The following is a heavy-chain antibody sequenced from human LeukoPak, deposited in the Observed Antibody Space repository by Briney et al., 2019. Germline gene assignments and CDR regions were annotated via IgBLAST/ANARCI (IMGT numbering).Heavy chain of an antibody. V-gene: IGHV1-18*01. J-gene: IGHJ3*02. D-gene: IGHD6-13*01. CDR1: GYTFTSYG. Sequence: GASVKVSCKASGYTFTSYGISWVRQAPGQGLEWMGWISAYNGNTNYAQKLQGRVTMTTDTSTSTAYMELSSLRSEDTAVYYCARELGIAAAGTGAFDIWGQGTMVTVSS. CDR2: ISAYNGNT. CDR3: ARELGIAAAGTGAFDI.